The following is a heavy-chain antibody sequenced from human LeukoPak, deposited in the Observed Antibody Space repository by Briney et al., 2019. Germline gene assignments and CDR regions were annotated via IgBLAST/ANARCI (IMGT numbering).Heavy chain of an antibody. CDR3: ARQGFSGNYQGDAFDI. CDR1: GYRFTTYW. CDR2: IYPTDSDT. V-gene: IGHV5-51*01. D-gene: IGHD1-26*01. J-gene: IGHJ3*02. Sequence: GESLKISCKGSGYRFTTYWIGWVRQMPGKGLEWMGIIYPTDSDTIYGPSFQGHVTISADRSLNTAYLQWSSLKASDTAMYYCARQGFSGNYQGDAFDIWGQGTMVTVYS.